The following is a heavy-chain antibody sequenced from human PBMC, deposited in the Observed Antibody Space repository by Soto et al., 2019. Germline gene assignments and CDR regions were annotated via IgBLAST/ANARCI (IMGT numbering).Heavy chain of an antibody. Sequence: QVQVVQSGAEVKKPGASVKVSCKASGFTFTTYAIHWVRQAPGQRLEWMGWIHAGNGNTKSSQKFQDRLTITRDTSARTAYMELSSLRSEDSAVYYCARDRFSGDCTDFDYWGQGTLVTVSS. CDR3: ARDRFSGDCTDFDY. J-gene: IGHJ4*02. V-gene: IGHV1-3*01. D-gene: IGHD2-21*02. CDR2: IHAGNGNT. CDR1: GFTFTTYA.